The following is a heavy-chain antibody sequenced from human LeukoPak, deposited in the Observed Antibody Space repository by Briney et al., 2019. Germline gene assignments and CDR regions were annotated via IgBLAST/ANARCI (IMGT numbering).Heavy chain of an antibody. CDR1: GYTFTSYG. Sequence: ASVKVSCKASGYTFTSYGISWVRQAPGQGLEWMGWISAYNGNTNYAQKLQGRVTMTTDTSTSTAYMELRSLRSDDTAVYYCARDRSVLEWLLYDWYFDLWGRGTLVTVSS. D-gene: IGHD3-3*01. CDR3: ARDRSVLEWLLYDWYFDL. CDR2: ISAYNGNT. J-gene: IGHJ2*01. V-gene: IGHV1-18*01.